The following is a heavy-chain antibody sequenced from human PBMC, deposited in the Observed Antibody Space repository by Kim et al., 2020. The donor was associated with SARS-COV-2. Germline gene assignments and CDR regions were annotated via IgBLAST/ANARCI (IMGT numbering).Heavy chain of an antibody. CDR2: INTNTGNP. CDR3: AREGEEGELLGFDY. CDR1: GYTFTSYA. Sequence: ASVKVSCKASGYTFTSYAMNWVRQAPGQGLEWMGWINTNTGNPTYAQGFTGRFVFSLDTSVSTAYLQISSLKAEDTAVYYCAREGEEGELLGFDYWGQGTLVTVSS. J-gene: IGHJ4*02. V-gene: IGHV7-4-1*02. D-gene: IGHD1-26*01.